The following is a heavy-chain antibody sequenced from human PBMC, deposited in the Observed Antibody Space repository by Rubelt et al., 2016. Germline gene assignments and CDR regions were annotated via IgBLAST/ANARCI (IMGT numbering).Heavy chain of an antibody. J-gene: IGHJ6*02. CDR2: ITIGGGNT. Sequence: EVQLLESGGGLVQPGGSLRLSCAASGFTFSSYALGWVRQAPGKGLEGVSVITIGGGNTYYEDSVRGGFTIPGDNSKNTLYLQMNSLRAEDTAVYYCAREGGSYLPSIYGMDVWGQGTTVTVSS. CDR1: GFTFSSYA. CDR3: AREGGSYLPSIYGMDV. D-gene: IGHD1-26*01. V-gene: IGHV3-23*01.